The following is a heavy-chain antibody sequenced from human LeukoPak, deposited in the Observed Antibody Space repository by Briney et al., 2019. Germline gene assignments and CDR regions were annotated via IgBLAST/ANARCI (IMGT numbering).Heavy chain of an antibody. CDR2: ISYDGNHK. CDR3: ARPYSTVTLLY. Sequence: GKSLRLSCAASGFTFSNYAMHWVRQAPGKGLEWVAVISYDGNHKYYADSVKGRFTISRDNAKNLLYLQMNSLRAEDTAVYYCARPYSTVTLLYWGQGTLVTVSS. CDR1: GFTFSNYA. D-gene: IGHD4-17*01. V-gene: IGHV3-30-3*01. J-gene: IGHJ4*02.